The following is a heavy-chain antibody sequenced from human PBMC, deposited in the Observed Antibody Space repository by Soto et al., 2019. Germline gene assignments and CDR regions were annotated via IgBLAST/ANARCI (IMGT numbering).Heavy chain of an antibody. Sequence: QVQLVQSESEVRKPGASVKVSCQASGYTFTALYMNWVRQAPGQGLEWMGWVNPNTGLIKYAQKFQGRVIMTRDTSINTAYMELSGLTSDDTAVYYCTTLRLDPWGQGTLVTVSS. CDR2: VNPNTGLI. CDR1: GYTFTALY. V-gene: IGHV1-2*02. CDR3: TTLRLDP. J-gene: IGHJ5*02. D-gene: IGHD3-9*01.